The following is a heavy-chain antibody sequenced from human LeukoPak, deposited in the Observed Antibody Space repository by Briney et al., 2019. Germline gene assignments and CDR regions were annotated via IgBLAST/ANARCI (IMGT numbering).Heavy chain of an antibody. CDR1: GFTFSSYT. CDR3: ARDQDWNDRGGLDY. V-gene: IGHV3-21*01. CDR2: ISTSSIYI. Sequence: GGSLRLSYAASGFTFSSYTMNWVRQAPGKGLEWVSSISTSSIYIYYTDSLKGRFTISRDNARNSLYLQMNSLKAEDTAVYYCARDQDWNDRGGLDYWGQGTQIIVSS. D-gene: IGHD1-1*01. J-gene: IGHJ4*02.